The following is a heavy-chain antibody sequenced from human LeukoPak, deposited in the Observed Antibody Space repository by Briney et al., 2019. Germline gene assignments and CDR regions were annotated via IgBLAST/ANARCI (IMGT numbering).Heavy chain of an antibody. Sequence: SETLSLTCTVSGGSISSNSDYWGWIRQPPGKGLEWIGTIYYSGSTYYNPSFKSRVIISVDTSKNQFSLKLSSVTAADTAVYYCARLLTGWFDPWGQGTLVTVSS. V-gene: IGHV4-39*07. D-gene: IGHD7-27*01. CDR3: ARLLTGWFDP. CDR2: IYYSGST. CDR1: GGSISSNSDY. J-gene: IGHJ5*02.